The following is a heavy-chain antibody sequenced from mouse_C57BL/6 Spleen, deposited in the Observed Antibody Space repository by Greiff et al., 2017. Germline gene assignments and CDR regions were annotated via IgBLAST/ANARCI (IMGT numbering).Heavy chain of an antibody. J-gene: IGHJ2*01. CDR1: GFTFTDYY. CDR2: IRNKANGYTT. V-gene: IGHV7-3*01. D-gene: IGHD2-2*01. Sequence: EVMLVESGGGLVQPGGSLSLSCAASGFTFTDYYMSWVRQPPGKALEWLGFIRNKANGYTTEYSASVKGRFTISRDNSQSILYLQMNALRAEDSATYYCARSPLWLRRGYYFDYWGQGTTLTVSS. CDR3: ARSPLWLRRGYYFDY.